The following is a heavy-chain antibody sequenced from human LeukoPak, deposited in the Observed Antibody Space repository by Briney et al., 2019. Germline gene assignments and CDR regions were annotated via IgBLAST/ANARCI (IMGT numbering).Heavy chain of an antibody. D-gene: IGHD3-3*01. CDR1: GFTFSSYA. CDR3: AKDWSGYPYYYYYYMDV. CDR2: ISGSGGST. V-gene: IGHV3-23*01. J-gene: IGHJ6*03. Sequence: PGGSLRLSCAASGFTFSSYAVSWVRQAPGKGLEWVSAISGSGGSTYYADSVKGRFTISRDNSKNTLYLQTNSLRAEDTAVYYCAKDWSGYPYYYYYYMDVCGKGTTVTVSS.